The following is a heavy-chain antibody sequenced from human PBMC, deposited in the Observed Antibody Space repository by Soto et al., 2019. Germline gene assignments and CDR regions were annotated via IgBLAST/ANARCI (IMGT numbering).Heavy chain of an antibody. J-gene: IGHJ6*02. V-gene: IGHV1-3*01. CDR3: ARDMSLRYFDWLSKNAPYYYGMDV. D-gene: IGHD3-9*01. Sequence: ASVKVSCKASGYTFTSYAMHWVRQAPGQRLEWMGWINAGNGNTKYSQKFQGRVTITRDTSASTAYMEPSSLRSEDTAVYYCARDMSLRYFDWLSKNAPYYYGMDVWGQGTTVTVSS. CDR2: INAGNGNT. CDR1: GYTFTSYA.